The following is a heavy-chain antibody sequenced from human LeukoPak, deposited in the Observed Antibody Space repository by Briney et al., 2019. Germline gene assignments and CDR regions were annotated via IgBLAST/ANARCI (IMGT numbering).Heavy chain of an antibody. Sequence: PGGSLRLSCAASGFTFSSYSMNWVRQAPGKGLEWVSSISSSSSYIYYADSVKGRFTISRDNAKNSLYLQMNSLRAEDPAVYYCARVVGATKGSLFDYWGQGTLVTVSS. V-gene: IGHV3-21*01. CDR1: GFTFSSYS. CDR3: ARVVGATKGSLFDY. D-gene: IGHD1-26*01. CDR2: ISSSSSYI. J-gene: IGHJ4*02.